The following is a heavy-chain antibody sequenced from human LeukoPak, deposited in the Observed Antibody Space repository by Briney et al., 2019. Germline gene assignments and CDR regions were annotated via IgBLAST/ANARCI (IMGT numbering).Heavy chain of an antibody. CDR3: ARGGSRTVTLYYFGY. CDR1: GGTFSSYA. V-gene: IGHV1-69*13. CDR2: IIPIFGTA. Sequence: GASVKVSCKASGGTFSSYAISWVRQAPGQGLEWMGGIIPIFGTANYAQKFQGRVTITADESTSTAYMELSSLRSEDTAVYYCARGGSRTVTLYYFGYWGQGTLVTVSS. J-gene: IGHJ4*02. D-gene: IGHD4-17*01.